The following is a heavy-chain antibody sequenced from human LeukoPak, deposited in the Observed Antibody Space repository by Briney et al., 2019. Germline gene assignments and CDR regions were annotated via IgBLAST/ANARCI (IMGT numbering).Heavy chain of an antibody. Sequence: GGSLRLSCAASGFTFSSYAMHWVRQAPGKGLEWEAVISYDGSNKYYADSVKGRFTISRDSSKNTLFLQMNRLRHEDAAVYYCAKAPVTTCRGAFCYPFDYWGLGTLVTVSS. CDR2: ISYDGSNK. CDR3: AKAPVTTCRGAFCYPFDY. V-gene: IGHV3-30*04. CDR1: GFTFSSYA. D-gene: IGHD2-15*01. J-gene: IGHJ4*02.